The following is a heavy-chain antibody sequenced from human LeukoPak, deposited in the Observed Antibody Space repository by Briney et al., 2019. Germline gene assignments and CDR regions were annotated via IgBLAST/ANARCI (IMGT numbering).Heavy chain of an antibody. Sequence: PGGSLRLSCAASGFTFSSYGMHWVRQAPGKGLEWVAVISYDGSNKCYADSVKGRFTISRDNSKNTLYLQMNSLRAEDTAVYYCAKQDPTTVTTLGAFDIWGQGTMVTVSS. V-gene: IGHV3-30*18. D-gene: IGHD4-17*01. CDR3: AKQDPTTVTTLGAFDI. CDR1: GFTFSSYG. CDR2: ISYDGSNK. J-gene: IGHJ3*02.